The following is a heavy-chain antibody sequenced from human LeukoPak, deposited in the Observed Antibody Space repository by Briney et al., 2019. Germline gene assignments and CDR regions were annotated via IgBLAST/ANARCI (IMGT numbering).Heavy chain of an antibody. CDR1: GYTFTGYY. CDR2: NNPNSGGT. CDR3: ARAPDSSGWSPVDY. V-gene: IGHV1-2*04. J-gene: IGHJ4*02. D-gene: IGHD6-19*01. Sequence: ASVKVSCKASGYTFTGYYMHWVRQAPGQGLEWMGWNNPNSGGTNYAQKFQGWVTMTRDTSISTAYMELSRLRSDDTAVYYCARAPDSSGWSPVDYWGQGTLVTVSS.